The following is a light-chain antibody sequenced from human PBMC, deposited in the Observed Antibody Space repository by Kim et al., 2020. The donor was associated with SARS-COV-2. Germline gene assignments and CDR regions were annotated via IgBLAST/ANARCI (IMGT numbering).Light chain of an antibody. Sequence: GSPRERATLSCRTSQSVSSYLAWYQQKPGQAPRLLICGASTRATGIPARFSGSGSGSEFTLTISSLQSEDFAVYYCQKYDNWPITFGQGTRLEIK. CDR3: QKYDNWPIT. CDR2: GAS. V-gene: IGKV3-15*01. J-gene: IGKJ5*01. CDR1: QSVSSY.